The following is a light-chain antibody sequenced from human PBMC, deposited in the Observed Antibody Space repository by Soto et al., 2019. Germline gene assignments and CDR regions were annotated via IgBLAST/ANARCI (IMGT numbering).Light chain of an antibody. J-gene: IGLJ1*01. V-gene: IGLV2-14*01. CDR3: SSYTSTSILYV. CDR2: EVR. Sequence: QSALTQPASVSESPGQSITISCTGTSTDVGDYNYVSWYQHHPGKAPKLMIYEVRNRPSGVSNRFSGSKSGNTASLTISGLQAEDEADYYCSSYTSTSILYVFGTGTQLTVL. CDR1: STDVGDYNY.